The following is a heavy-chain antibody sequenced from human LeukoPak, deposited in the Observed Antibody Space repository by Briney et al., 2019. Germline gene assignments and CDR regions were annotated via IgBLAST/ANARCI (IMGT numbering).Heavy chain of an antibody. J-gene: IGHJ6*04. CDR2: IRQDGGEI. CDR3: ARDEGVTGYYGMDV. V-gene: IGHV3-7*03. Sequence: GGSLRLSCAASRFTFSSYRMSWVRQAPGKGLEWVANIRQDGGEIYYVDSVKGRFTISRDNAKNSLYLQMNSLRAEDTAVYYCARDEGVTGYYGMDVWGKGTTVAVSP. CDR1: RFTFSSYR. D-gene: IGHD2-21*02.